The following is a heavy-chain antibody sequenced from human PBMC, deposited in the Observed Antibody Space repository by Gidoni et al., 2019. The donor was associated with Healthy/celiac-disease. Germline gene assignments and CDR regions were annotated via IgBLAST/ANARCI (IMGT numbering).Heavy chain of an antibody. CDR1: GFTFSSYA. D-gene: IGHD3-16*02. CDR2: MSGSGGST. CDR3: AKEGPSYDYVWGSYRRGY. V-gene: IGHV3-23*01. Sequence: EVQLLESGGGLVQPGGSLRLSCAASGFTFSSYALSWVRQAPGKGGGWVSAMSGSGGSTYYADSVKGRFTISRDNSKNTLYLQMNSLRAEDTAVYYCAKEGPSYDYVWGSYRRGYWGQGTLVTVSS. J-gene: IGHJ4*02.